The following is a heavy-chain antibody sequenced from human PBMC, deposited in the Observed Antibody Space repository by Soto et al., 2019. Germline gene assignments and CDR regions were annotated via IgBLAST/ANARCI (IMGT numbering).Heavy chain of an antibody. CDR2: ISGSGGST. V-gene: IGHV3-23*01. Sequence: GGSLRLSCAASGFTFGDYAMSWFRQAPGKGLEWVSAISGSGGSTYYADSVKGRFTISRDNSKNTLYLQMNSLRAEDTAVYYCAKDAAVYWFGELPGSEAEYFQHWGQGTLVTVSS. CDR3: AKDAAVYWFGELPGSEAEYFQH. J-gene: IGHJ1*01. CDR1: GFTFGDYA. D-gene: IGHD3-10*01.